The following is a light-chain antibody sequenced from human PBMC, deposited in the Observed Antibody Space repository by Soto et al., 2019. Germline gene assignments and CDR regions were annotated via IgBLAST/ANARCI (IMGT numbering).Light chain of an antibody. CDR2: AAS. J-gene: IGKJ1*01. V-gene: IGKV1-5*01. Sequence: DIQMTQSPSTLSASVGDRVIITCRASQTINTWLAWYQQKPGKAPKPLIYAASSLQSGVPSRFSGSGSGTEFTLTISSLQPDDFAVYYCQQYDSHWTFGQGTTVDIK. CDR1: QTINTW. CDR3: QQYDSHWT.